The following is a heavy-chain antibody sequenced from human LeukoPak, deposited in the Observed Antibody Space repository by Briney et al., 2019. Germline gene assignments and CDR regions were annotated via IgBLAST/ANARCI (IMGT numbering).Heavy chain of an antibody. V-gene: IGHV1-18*01. CDR3: ARGTKSSGWYFPQYYFDY. D-gene: IGHD6-19*01. J-gene: IGHJ4*02. CDR2: ISAYNGNT. CDR1: GYTFTSYG. Sequence: ASVKVSCKASGYTFTSYGISWVRQAPGQGLEWMGWISAYNGNTNYAQKLQGRVTMTTDTSTSTAYMELRSLRSDDTAVYYCARGTKSSGWYFPQYYFDYWGQGTLVTVSS.